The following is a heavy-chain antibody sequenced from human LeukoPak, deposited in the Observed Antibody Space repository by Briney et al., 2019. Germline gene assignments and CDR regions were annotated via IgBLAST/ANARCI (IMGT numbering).Heavy chain of an antibody. CDR2: IYTSGNT. D-gene: IGHD6-19*01. CDR1: GGSFSGYY. CDR3: ARPYSSGWSGAFDI. V-gene: IGHV4-4*09. J-gene: IGHJ3*02. Sequence: SETLSLTCAAYGGSFSGYYWSWIRQPPGKGLEWIGNIYTSGNTNYNPSLKSRVAISVDTSKNQFSLRLNSVTAADTAVYYCARPYSSGWSGAFDIWGQGTMVTVSS.